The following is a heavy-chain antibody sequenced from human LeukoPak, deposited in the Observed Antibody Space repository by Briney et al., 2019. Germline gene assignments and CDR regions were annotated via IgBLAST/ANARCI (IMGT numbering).Heavy chain of an antibody. J-gene: IGHJ4*02. Sequence: PSETLSLTCTVSGGSISSGGYYWRWIRQHPGKGLEWIGYIYYSGSTYYNPSLKSRVTISVDTSKNQFSLKLSSVTAADTAVYYCARDGYSSGWRRVDYWGQGTLVTVSS. CDR3: ARDGYSSGWRRVDY. V-gene: IGHV4-31*03. D-gene: IGHD6-19*01. CDR1: GGSISSGGYY. CDR2: IYYSGST.